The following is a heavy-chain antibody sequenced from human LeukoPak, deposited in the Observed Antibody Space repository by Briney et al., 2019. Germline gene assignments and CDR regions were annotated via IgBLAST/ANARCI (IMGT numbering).Heavy chain of an antibody. CDR2: INDSGTI. D-gene: IGHD1-7*01. J-gene: IGHJ6*03. V-gene: IGHV4-34*01. CDR3: ARRWNYGRNYYIDV. CDR1: GGSFSHYC. Sequence: SETLSLTCAVYGGSFSHYCWSWIRQSPRMGLEWFAEINDSGTINYNPSLMSRVTISLDKSKNQFSLKLSSATAADTAVYYCARRWNYGRNYYIDVWGKGATVSVSS.